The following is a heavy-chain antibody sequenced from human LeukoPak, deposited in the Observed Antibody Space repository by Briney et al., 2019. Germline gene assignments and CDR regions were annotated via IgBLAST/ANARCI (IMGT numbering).Heavy chain of an antibody. CDR2: IYHSGST. CDR1: GGSFSGYY. CDR3: TRVSIPGDSDY. Sequence: PSETLSLTCAVYGGSFSGYYWSWIRQPPGMGLEWIGEIYHSGSTNYNPSLKSRVTISVDTSKNQFSLNLRSVTSADTAVYFCTRVSIPGDSDYWGQGTLVTVSS. V-gene: IGHV4-34*01. J-gene: IGHJ4*02.